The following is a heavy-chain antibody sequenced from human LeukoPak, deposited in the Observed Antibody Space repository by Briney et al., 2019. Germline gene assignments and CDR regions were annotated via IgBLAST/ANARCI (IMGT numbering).Heavy chain of an antibody. CDR3: ASDTRSDYYYYGMDV. D-gene: IGHD3-10*01. CDR1: GYTFTSYD. V-gene: IGHV1-8*01. J-gene: IGHJ6*02. CDR2: MNPNSGNT. Sequence: ASVKVSCKASGYTFTSYDINWVRQATGQGLEWMGWMNPNSGNTGYAQKFQGRVTMTRNTSISTAYMELSSLRSEDTAVYYCASDTRSDYYYYGMDVWGQGTTVTASS.